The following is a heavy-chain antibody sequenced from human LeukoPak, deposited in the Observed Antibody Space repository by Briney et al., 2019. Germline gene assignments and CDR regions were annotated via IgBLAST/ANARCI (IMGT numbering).Heavy chain of an antibody. J-gene: IGHJ5*02. D-gene: IGHD6-19*01. V-gene: IGHV1-46*01. CDR1: GYTFTSHH. Sequence: ASVKVSCKASGYTFTSHHMHWVRQAPGQGLEWMGIINPSGGSTNYAQKFQGRVTMTRDMSTSTVYMELSSLRSEDTAVYYCARLVAGTFGNWFDPWGQGTLVTVSS. CDR3: ARLVAGTFGNWFDP. CDR2: INPSGGST.